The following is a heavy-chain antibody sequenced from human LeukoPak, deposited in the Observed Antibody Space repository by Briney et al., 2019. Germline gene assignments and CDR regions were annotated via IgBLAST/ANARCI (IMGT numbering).Heavy chain of an antibody. CDR1: GYIFTSYY. V-gene: IGHV1-46*01. J-gene: IGHJ4*02. Sequence: ASVKVSCKAFGYIFTSYYMHCVRQAPGQGLVWMGIINPSDGSTSYAQKFQGRVTMTRDTSTSTVYMELSSLRSEDTAVYYCAREHPMVRGTREGFDSWGQGTLVTVSS. CDR2: INPSDGST. D-gene: IGHD3-10*01. CDR3: AREHPMVRGTREGFDS.